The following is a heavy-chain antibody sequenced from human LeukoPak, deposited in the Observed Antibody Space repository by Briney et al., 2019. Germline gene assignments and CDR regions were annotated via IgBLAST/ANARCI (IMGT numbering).Heavy chain of an antibody. CDR1: GGSISSSNW. J-gene: IGHJ4*02. D-gene: IGHD3-22*01. V-gene: IGHV4-4*02. Sequence: PSETLSLTCAVSGGSISSSNWWSWVRQPPGKGLEWIGEIYHSGSTNYNPSLKSRVTISVDTSKNQFSLKLSSVTAADTAVYYCARRRQYYYDSSGYFPLWGQGTLVTVSS. CDR3: ARRRQYYYDSSGYFPL. CDR2: IYHSGST.